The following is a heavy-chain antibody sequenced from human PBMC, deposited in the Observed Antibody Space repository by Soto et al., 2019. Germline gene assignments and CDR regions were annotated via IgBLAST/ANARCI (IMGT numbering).Heavy chain of an antibody. J-gene: IGHJ4*02. CDR1: GFTFSSYA. Sequence: QVQLVESGGGVVQPGRSLRLSCAASGFTFSSYAMHWVRQAPGKGLEWVAVISYDGSNKYYADSVKGRFTISRDNSKNTLYLQMNSLRAEDTAVYYCARGAQFAFDYWGQGTLVTVSS. CDR2: ISYDGSNK. V-gene: IGHV3-30-3*01. CDR3: ARGAQFAFDY.